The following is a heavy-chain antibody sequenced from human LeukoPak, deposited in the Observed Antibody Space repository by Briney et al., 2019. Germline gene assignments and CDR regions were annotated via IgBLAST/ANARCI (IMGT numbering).Heavy chain of an antibody. CDR3: ARSGGNYYSI. CDR1: GYRFTSYW. D-gene: IGHD1-26*01. CDR2: NYPGDSDT. V-gene: IGHV5-51*01. J-gene: IGHJ3*02. Sequence: GESLKISCKGSGYRFTSYWIGWVRQMPGEGLEWMGINYPGDSDTIYSACFQEQVTISADKTTSTPNLQWSSLKGPDTALYFCARSGGNYYSIWGQGTMVTASS.